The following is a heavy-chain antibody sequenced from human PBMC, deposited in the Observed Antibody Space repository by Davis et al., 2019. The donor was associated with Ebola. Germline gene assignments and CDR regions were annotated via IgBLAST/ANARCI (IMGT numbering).Heavy chain of an antibody. J-gene: IGHJ6*02. Sequence: GESLKISCAASGFTFSSYAMSWVRQAPGKGLEWVSAISGSGGRTYYADPVKGRFTISRDNSKNTLYLQMNSLRAEDTAVYFCARQLPYYSYGMDVWGQGTTVTVSS. CDR2: ISGSGGRT. V-gene: IGHV3-23*01. CDR1: GFTFSSYA. CDR3: ARQLPYYSYGMDV. D-gene: IGHD2-2*01.